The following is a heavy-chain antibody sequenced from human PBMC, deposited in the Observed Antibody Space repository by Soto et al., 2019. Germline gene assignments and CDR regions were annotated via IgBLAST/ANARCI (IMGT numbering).Heavy chain of an antibody. CDR2: ISSSGSTI. CDR1: GFTFSSYE. CDR3: ARGVLRFPFFDY. J-gene: IGHJ4*02. Sequence: GGSLRLSCAASGFTFSSYEMNWVRQAPGKGLEWVSYISSSGSTIYYADSVKGRFTISRDNAKNSLYLQMNSLRAEDTAVYYCARGVLRFPFFDYWGQGHWSPSPQ. V-gene: IGHV3-48*03. D-gene: IGHD5-12*01.